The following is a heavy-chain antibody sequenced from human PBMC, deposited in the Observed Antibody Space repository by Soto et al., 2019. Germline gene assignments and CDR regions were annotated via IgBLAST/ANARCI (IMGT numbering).Heavy chain of an antibody. CDR1: GYVITNGYH. J-gene: IGHJ6*02. CDR2: INHSGST. V-gene: IGHV4-34*01. Sequence: SETLSLTCAVSGYVITNGYHWGWIRQPPGKGLEWIGEINHSGSTNYNPSLKSRVTISVDTSKNQFSLKLSSVTAADTAVYYCARGQGGYYYSHYYYGMDVWGQGTTVTVSS. CDR3: ARGQGGYYYSHYYYGMDV. D-gene: IGHD3-22*01.